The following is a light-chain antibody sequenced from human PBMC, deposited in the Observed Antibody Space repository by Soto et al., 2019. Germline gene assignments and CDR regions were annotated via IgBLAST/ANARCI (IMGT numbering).Light chain of an antibody. CDR3: QQYSVASPVT. J-gene: IGKJ4*01. V-gene: IGKV3-20*01. CDR2: GAS. Sequence: IVLTQSPGILSLSPGESATLSCRASQSVASNALAWYQQKTAQAPRLLVYGASNRATGLPDRFSGSGSGTDFSLTISGLEPEDFAFYFCQQYSVASPVTFGGGTNLEI. CDR1: QSVASNA.